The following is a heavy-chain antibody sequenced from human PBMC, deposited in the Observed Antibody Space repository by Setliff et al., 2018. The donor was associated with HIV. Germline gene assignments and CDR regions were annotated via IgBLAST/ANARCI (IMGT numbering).Heavy chain of an antibody. CDR1: GFTFSDHY. V-gene: IGHV3-72*01. J-gene: IGHJ5*01. CDR2: SRNKANSYTT. CDR3: VKSGTYCSIVSCYPNWFDS. Sequence: GGSLRLSCAASGFTFSDHYMDWVRQAPGRGLEWVGRSRNKANSYTTEYAASVKGRFTISRDDSNNSLYLQMNSLKTDDTAVYYCVKSGTYCSIVSCYPNWFDSWGQGTLVTVSS. D-gene: IGHD2-2*01.